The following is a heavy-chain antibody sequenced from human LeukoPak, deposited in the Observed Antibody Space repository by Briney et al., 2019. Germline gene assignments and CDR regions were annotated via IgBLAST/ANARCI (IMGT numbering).Heavy chain of an antibody. D-gene: IGHD3-10*01. CDR2: IKHIGST. V-gene: IGHV4-34*01. J-gene: IGHJ6*02. CDR3: ARGGYYGSGSYQYYYYYGMDV. Sequence: SETLSLTCAVYGGSFSGYYWSWIRQPPGKGLEWIGEIKHIGSTNYNPSLKSRVTISVDTSKNQFSLKLSSVTAADTAVYYCARGGYYGSGSYQYYYYYGMDVWGQGTTVTVSS. CDR1: GGSFSGYY.